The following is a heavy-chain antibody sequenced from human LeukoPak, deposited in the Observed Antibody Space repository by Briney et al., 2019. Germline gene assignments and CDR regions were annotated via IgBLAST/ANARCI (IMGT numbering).Heavy chain of an antibody. CDR2: INAGNGNT. CDR3: ARDRVEGYCSGGSCYRPFDY. J-gene: IGHJ4*02. Sequence: ASVKVSCKASGYTFTSYALHWVRQAPGQRLEWMGWINAGNGNTKYSQKFQGRVTITRDTSASTVYMELSSLRSEDTAVYYCARDRVEGYCSGGSCYRPFDYWGQGTLVTVSS. D-gene: IGHD2-15*01. V-gene: IGHV1-3*01. CDR1: GYTFTSYA.